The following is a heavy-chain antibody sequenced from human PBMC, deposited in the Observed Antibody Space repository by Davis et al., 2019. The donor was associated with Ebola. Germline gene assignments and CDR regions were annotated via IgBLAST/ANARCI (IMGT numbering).Heavy chain of an antibody. CDR2: ISYDGSNK. Sequence: LSLTCAASGFTFSSYGMHWVRQAPGKGLEWVAVISYDGSNKYYADSVKGRFTISRDNAKNTLYLQMNSLRAEDTAVYYCARAVAGTRNGLDYWGQGTLVTVSS. CDR3: ARAVAGTRNGLDY. V-gene: IGHV3-30*03. CDR1: GFTFSSYG. D-gene: IGHD6-19*01. J-gene: IGHJ4*02.